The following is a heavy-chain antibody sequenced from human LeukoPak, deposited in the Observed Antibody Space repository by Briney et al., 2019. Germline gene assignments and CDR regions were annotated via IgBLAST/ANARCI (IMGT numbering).Heavy chain of an antibody. Sequence: ASVKVSSKASGYTFTIYGISWVRQAPGQGGERMGWISAYNGNTNYAQKLQGRVTITTDTSTSTAYMELRSLRSDDTAVYYCATKGGSRLYYFDYWGQGTLVTVSS. CDR3: ATKGGSRLYYFDY. J-gene: IGHJ4*02. CDR1: GYTFTIYG. V-gene: IGHV1-18*01. CDR2: ISAYNGNT. D-gene: IGHD6-13*01.